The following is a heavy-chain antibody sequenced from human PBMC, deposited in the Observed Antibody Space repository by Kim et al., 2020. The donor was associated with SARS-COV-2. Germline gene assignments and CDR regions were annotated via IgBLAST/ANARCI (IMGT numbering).Heavy chain of an antibody. CDR3: ARGDYDSGTFNDAFDV. CDR2: IKQDGSEG. CDR1: GFTFSRYW. V-gene: IGHV3-7*05. Sequence: GGSLRLSCAASGFTFSRYWMSWVRQTPGKGLEWVANIKQDGSEGYYVDSVKGRFTISRDNTKNSLYLQMTSLGADDTAVYYCARGDYDSGTFNDAFDVWGQGTLVTVSS. J-gene: IGHJ3*01. D-gene: IGHD3-10*01.